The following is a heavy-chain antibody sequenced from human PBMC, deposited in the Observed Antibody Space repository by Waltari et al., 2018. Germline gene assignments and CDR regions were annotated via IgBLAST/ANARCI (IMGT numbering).Heavy chain of an antibody. CDR2: IYTSGST. CDR1: GGSISSYY. J-gene: IGHJ5*02. D-gene: IGHD3-16*01. V-gene: IGHV4-4*09. Sequence: QVQLQESGPGLVKPSETLSLTCPVSGGSISSYYWSWIRQPPGKGLEWIGYIYTSGSTNYNPALKSRVTISVDTSKNQFSLKLSSVTAADTAVYYCARSYYDYVWGTQPNWFDPWGQGTLVTVSS. CDR3: ARSYYDYVWGTQPNWFDP.